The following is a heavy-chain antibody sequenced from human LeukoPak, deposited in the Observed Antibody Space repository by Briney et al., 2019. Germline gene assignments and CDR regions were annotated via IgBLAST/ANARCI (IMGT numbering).Heavy chain of an antibody. D-gene: IGHD1-1*01. CDR2: MSSDGTST. J-gene: IGHJ1*01. Sequence: PGGSLRLSCAASGFTFSSYWMHWVRQAPGKRLVWVSRMSSDGTSTSYADSVKGRFTIARDNAKNTLYLQMNSLRAEDTAVYYCAGGYRYFHHWGQGTLVTVSS. CDR3: AGGYRYFHH. V-gene: IGHV3-74*01. CDR1: GFTFSSYW.